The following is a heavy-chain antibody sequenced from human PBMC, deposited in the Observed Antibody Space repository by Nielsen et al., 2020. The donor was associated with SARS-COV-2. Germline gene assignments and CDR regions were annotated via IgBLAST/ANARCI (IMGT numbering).Heavy chain of an antibody. CDR1: GFTISNYR. J-gene: IGHJ5*02. D-gene: IGHD1-26*01. CDR2: VNCDGTND. Sequence: LKISCVASGFTISNYRMNWVRQAPGKVLEWLAIVNCDGTNDHYADSVKGRFTVSKDTSKDTLYRQMNCLNLEDTSVDYCASETLDHTSSFFDHWRQGTLVTVSS. CDR3: ASETLDHTSSFFDH. V-gene: IGHV3-30-3*01.